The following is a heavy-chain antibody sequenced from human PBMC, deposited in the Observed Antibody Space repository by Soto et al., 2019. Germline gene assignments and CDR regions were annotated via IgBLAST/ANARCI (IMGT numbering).Heavy chain of an antibody. CDR3: ARRKVDYYDSSGYHYYFDY. V-gene: IGHV1-2*02. CDR2: INPNSAAT. Sequence: QVQLVQSGAAVKKPGASVKVSCKASGYTFTDYYVHWVRQAPGQGLEWMGWINPNSAATKYAQKFQGRATMTRDKSTSTAYMELSRLRSDDTSVYYCARRKVDYYDSSGYHYYFDYWGQGTLVTVSS. D-gene: IGHD3-22*01. J-gene: IGHJ4*02. CDR1: GYTFTDYY.